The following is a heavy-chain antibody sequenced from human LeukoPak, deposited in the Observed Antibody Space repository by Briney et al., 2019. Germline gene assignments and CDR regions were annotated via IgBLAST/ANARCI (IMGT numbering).Heavy chain of an antibody. Sequence: PSETLSLTCAVYGGSFRGYYWSWIRQPPGKGLEGIGEINQSGSTNYNPSLKSRVTISVDTSKNQFSLKLSSVTAADAAVYYCARDAVRVGPPCGFDPWGQGTLVAVSS. CDR1: GGSFRGYY. CDR3: ARDAVRVGPPCGFDP. D-gene: IGHD2-8*02. CDR2: INQSGST. V-gene: IGHV4-34*01. J-gene: IGHJ5*02.